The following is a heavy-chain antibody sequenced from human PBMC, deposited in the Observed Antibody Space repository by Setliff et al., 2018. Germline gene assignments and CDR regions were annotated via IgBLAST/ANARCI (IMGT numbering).Heavy chain of an antibody. V-gene: IGHV1-2*02. D-gene: IGHD1-26*01. Sequence: GASVKVSCKTSGYPFVGYYIYWMRQAPGQGPEWMGWIDPKSGRTKYAVKFQGRVTMTRDTSIRTAYMDLRSLTSGDTAVYYCARDPVGTDFGFSNYMDVWGKGTTVTVSS. CDR1: GYPFVGYY. CDR2: IDPKSGRT. J-gene: IGHJ6*03. CDR3: ARDPVGTDFGFSNYMDV.